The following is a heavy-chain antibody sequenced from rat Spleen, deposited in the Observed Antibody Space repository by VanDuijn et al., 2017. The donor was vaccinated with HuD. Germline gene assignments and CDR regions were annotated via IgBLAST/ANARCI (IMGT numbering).Heavy chain of an antibody. J-gene: IGHJ2*01. D-gene: IGHD1-6*01. Sequence: EVQLVESGGGLVQPGRSLKLSCVASGFTFNNYWMTWIRQAPTKGLEWVAYISTAGSNTFYRDSVKGRFTISRDNDKSTLHLQMDSLRSEDTATYYCTTWDYYDNRFDYWGQGVMVTVSS. CDR1: GFTFNNYW. CDR3: TTWDYYDNRFDY. V-gene: IGHV5-31*01. CDR2: ISTAGSNT.